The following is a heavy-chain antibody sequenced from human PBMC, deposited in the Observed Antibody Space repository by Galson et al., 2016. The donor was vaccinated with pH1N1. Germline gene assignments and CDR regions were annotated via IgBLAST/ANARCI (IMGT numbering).Heavy chain of an antibody. CDR3: ARDRDAQGYYLDY. CDR1: GGSICGNY. V-gene: IGHV4-4*07. CDR2: IFSSGST. Sequence: ETLSLTCTASGGSICGNYWSWIRQPAGKGLEWIGRIFSSGSTKYNPSLKSRVTMSVDTSRNQFSLKVNSVTAADTAVYYCARDRDAQGYYLDYWGQGILVTVSS. D-gene: IGHD2-15*01. J-gene: IGHJ4*02.